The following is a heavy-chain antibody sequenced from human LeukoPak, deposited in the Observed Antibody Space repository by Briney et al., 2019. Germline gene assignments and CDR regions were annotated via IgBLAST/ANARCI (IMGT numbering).Heavy chain of an antibody. Sequence: PSETLSLTCAVYGGSFSDYYWNWIRQPPGKGLEWIGEINQSGTTNYNPSLKSRLTISLDTSKHHLFLKLTSATAADTALYYCAGGATPGVFWGQGILVTVSA. CDR2: INQSGTT. J-gene: IGHJ4*02. D-gene: IGHD3-10*01. CDR1: GGSFSDYY. V-gene: IGHV4-34*01. CDR3: AGGATPGVF.